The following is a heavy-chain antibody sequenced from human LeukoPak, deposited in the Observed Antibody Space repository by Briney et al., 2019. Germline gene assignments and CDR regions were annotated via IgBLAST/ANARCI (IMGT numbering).Heavy chain of an antibody. J-gene: IGHJ3*02. CDR1: GYSFTSYW. V-gene: IGHV5-51*01. D-gene: IGHD5-24*01. CDR2: IYPGDSDT. CDR3: TRCNGYNADAFDI. Sequence: GESLKISRKGSGYSFTSYWIGWVRQMPGKGVEWMGIIYPGDSDTRYSPSFQGQVTISADKSISTAYLQWSSLKASDTAMYYCTRCNGYNADAFDIWGQGTMVTVSS.